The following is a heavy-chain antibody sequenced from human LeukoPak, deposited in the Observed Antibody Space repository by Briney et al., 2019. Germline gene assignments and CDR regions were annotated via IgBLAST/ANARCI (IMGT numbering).Heavy chain of an antibody. Sequence: PGGSLRLSCAASGFSFSIYSMNWVRQAPGKGLEWLSYVAPSSSTKYYAEPVKGRFTISRDNAKNSLYLQMNSLRVEDTAIYYCTKARGGGSHDDSDYWGQGILVTVSS. CDR2: VAPSSSTK. CDR3: TKARGGGSHDDSDY. V-gene: IGHV3-48*01. D-gene: IGHD1-26*01. CDR1: GFSFSIYS. J-gene: IGHJ4*02.